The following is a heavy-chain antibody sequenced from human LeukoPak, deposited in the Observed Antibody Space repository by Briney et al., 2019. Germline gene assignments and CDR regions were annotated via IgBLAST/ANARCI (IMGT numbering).Heavy chain of an antibody. D-gene: IGHD2/OR15-2a*01. CDR3: AKGVIVAFDY. V-gene: IGHV3-30*02. CDR1: GFTFSSYG. Sequence: GGSLRLSCAASGFTFSSYGMHWVRQAPGKGLEWVAFIRYDGSNKYYADSVKGRFTISRDNSKNTLYLQMNSLRAEATAVYYCAKGVIVAFDYWGQGTLVTVSS. CDR2: IRYDGSNK. J-gene: IGHJ4*02.